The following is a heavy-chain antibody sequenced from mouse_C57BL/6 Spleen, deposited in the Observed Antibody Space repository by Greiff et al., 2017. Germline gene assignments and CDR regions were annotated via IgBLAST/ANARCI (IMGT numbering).Heavy chain of an antibody. CDR2: IDPETGGT. CDR3: TITVGY. D-gene: IGHD1-1*01. V-gene: IGHV1-15*01. Sequence: VQLVESGAELVRPGASVTLSCKASGYTFTDYEMHWVKQTPVHGLEWIGAIDPETGGTAYNQKFKGKAILTADKSSSTAYMELRSLTSEDSAVYYCTITVGYWGQGTTLTVSS. CDR1: GYTFTDYE. J-gene: IGHJ2*01.